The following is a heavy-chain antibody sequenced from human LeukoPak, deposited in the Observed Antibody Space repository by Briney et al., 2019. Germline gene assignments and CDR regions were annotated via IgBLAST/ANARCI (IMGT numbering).Heavy chain of an antibody. D-gene: IGHD1-26*01. V-gene: IGHV3-21*01. CDR1: GISFSDKR. CDR3: AKSISTRWAQWDDGFDV. CDR2: ISDSGNYM. Sequence: GGSLRLSCAASGISFSDKRLSWVRQAPGKGLEWVSSISDSGNYMHHADSVKGRFTISRDNAKNSLYLQMNSLRAENTAVYYCAKSISTRWAQWDDGFDVWGQGTMVTVSA. J-gene: IGHJ3*01.